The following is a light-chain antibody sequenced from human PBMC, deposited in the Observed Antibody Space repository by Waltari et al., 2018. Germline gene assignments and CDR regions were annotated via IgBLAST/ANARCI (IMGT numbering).Light chain of an antibody. J-gene: IGLJ2*01. CDR1: SSDVSNYNY. CDR3: TSYAGSNNVV. V-gene: IGLV2-8*01. CDR2: EVT. Sequence: QSALTQPPSASGSPGQSVTISCTGISSDVSNYNYVSWYQHHPGKAPKLTLYEVTKRPSGIPARFSGSKSCNTASLTISGLQAEDEASYYCTSYAGSNNVVFGGGTKVTVL.